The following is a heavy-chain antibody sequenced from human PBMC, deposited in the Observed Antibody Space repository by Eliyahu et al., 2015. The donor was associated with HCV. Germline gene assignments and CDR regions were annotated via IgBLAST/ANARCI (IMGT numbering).Heavy chain of an antibody. CDR2: IYYSGST. D-gene: IGHD4/OR15-4a*01. Sequence: QLQLQESGPGLVKPSETLSLTCTVSVXXISSSSXYWGWIRQPPGKGLEWIGSIYYSGSTYYNPSLKSRVTISVDTSKNQFSLKLSSVTAEDTAVYYCARLTQTIWYFDYWGQGTLVTVSS. CDR1: VXXISSSSXY. J-gene: IGHJ4*02. V-gene: IGHV4-39*01. CDR3: ARLTQTIWYFDY.